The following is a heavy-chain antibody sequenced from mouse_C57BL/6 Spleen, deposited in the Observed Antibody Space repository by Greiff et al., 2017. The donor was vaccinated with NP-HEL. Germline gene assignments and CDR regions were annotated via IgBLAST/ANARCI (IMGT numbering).Heavy chain of an antibody. J-gene: IGHJ1*03. CDR1: GYAFSSSW. D-gene: IGHD1-1*01. V-gene: IGHV1-82*01. CDR2: IYPGDGGT. CDR3: AYYYGSSPLWYFDV. Sequence: QVQLKESGPELVKPGASVKISCKASGYAFSSSWMNWVKQRPGKGLEWIGRIYPGDGGTNYNGKFKGKATLTADKSSSTAYMQLSSLTPEDSAVYFCAYYYGSSPLWYFDVWGTGTTVTVSS.